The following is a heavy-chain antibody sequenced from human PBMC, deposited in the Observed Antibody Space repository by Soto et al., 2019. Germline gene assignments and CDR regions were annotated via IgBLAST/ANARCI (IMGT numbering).Heavy chain of an antibody. V-gene: IGHV3-73*02. CDR2: IRSKANIYAT. J-gene: IGHJ6*02. CDR3: TNPQVYYGMDV. Sequence: EVQLVESGEGWAHLGGPRKPPGAASGFTFVGLLVTWAARAPGKGLEWVGRIRSKANIYATAYAASVQGRFTIFRDDLKNTAYLQMNSLKTEDTAVYYCTNPQVYYGMDVWGQGTTVTVSS. CDR1: GFTFVGLL.